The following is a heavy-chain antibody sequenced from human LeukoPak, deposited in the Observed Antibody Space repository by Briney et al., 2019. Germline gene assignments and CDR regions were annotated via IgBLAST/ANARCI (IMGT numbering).Heavy chain of an antibody. CDR2: INSDGSST. V-gene: IGHV3-74*01. CDR3: ARVPYSSGWLGVEYFQH. J-gene: IGHJ1*01. CDR1: GFTFSSYW. D-gene: IGHD6-19*01. Sequence: QPGGSLRLSCAASGFTFSSYWMHCVRQAPGKGLVWISRINSDGSSTSYADSVKGRFTISRDNAKNTLYLQMNSLRAEDTAVYYCARVPYSSGWLGVEYFQHWGQGTLVTVSS.